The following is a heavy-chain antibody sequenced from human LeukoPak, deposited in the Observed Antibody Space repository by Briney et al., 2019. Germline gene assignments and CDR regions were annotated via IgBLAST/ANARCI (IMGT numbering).Heavy chain of an antibody. CDR3: AAHSSGSSYYFDY. CDR1: GGSISSGSYY. CDR2: IYTSGST. J-gene: IGHJ4*02. D-gene: IGHD3-22*01. Sequence: SETLSLTCTVSGGSISSGSYYWSWIRQPAGKGLEWIGRIYTSGSTNHNPSLKSGVTISVDTSKNQFSLKLSSVTAADTAVYYCAAHSSGSSYYFDYWGQGTLVTVSS. V-gene: IGHV4-61*02.